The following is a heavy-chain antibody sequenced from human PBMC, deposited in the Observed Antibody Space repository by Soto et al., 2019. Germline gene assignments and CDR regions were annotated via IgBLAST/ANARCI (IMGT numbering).Heavy chain of an antibody. J-gene: IGHJ6*03. CDR1: GFTFSSYG. CDR2: IWYDGSNK. CDR3: ARDRLRSPFYYMDV. Sequence: VQLVESGGGVVQPGRSLRLSCAASGFTFSSYGMHWVRQAPGKGLEWVAVIWYDGSNKYYADSVKGRFTISRDNSKNTLYLQMNSLRAEDTAVYYCARDRLRSPFYYMDVWGKGTTVTVSS. V-gene: IGHV3-33*01. D-gene: IGHD3-3*01.